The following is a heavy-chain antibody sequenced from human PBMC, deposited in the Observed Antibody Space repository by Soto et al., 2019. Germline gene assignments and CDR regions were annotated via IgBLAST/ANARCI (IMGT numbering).Heavy chain of an antibody. CDR3: AKDKALHRYYYGMDV. CDR2: ISWDSSNT. Sequence: GGSLRLSCAASGFAFGAYYRTWIRQAPGQGLEWVSFISWDSSNTYYADSVKGRFTISRDNSKNSLYLQMNSLRTEDTALYYCAKDKALHRYYYGMDVWGQGTTVTVSS. V-gene: IGHV3-43*01. CDR1: GFAFGAYY. J-gene: IGHJ6*02.